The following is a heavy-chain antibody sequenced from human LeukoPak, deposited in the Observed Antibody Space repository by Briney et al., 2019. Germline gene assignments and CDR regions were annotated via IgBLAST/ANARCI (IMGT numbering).Heavy chain of an antibody. Sequence: PGGSLRLSCAASGFTFSSYAMSWVRQAPGKGLEWVSAISGSGGSTYYADSVKGRFTISRDNSKNTLYLQMNSLRAEDTAVYYCAKDKTYCSGGSCYGLRYYFDYWGQGTLVTVSS. CDR3: AKDKTYCSGGSCYGLRYYFDY. V-gene: IGHV3-23*01. CDR2: ISGSGGST. CDR1: GFTFSSYA. D-gene: IGHD2-15*01. J-gene: IGHJ4*02.